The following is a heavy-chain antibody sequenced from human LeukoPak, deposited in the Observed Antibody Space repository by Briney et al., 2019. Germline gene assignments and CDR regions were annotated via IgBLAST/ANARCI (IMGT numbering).Heavy chain of an antibody. D-gene: IGHD5-18*01. V-gene: IGHV4-34*01. CDR2: INHSGST. CDR3: ARHARYSYGWEYHYYYYMDV. J-gene: IGHJ6*03. CDR1: GGSFSGYY. Sequence: SETLSLTCAVYGGSFSGYYWSWIRQPPGKGLEWIGEINHSGSTNYNPSLKSRVTISVDTSKNQFSLKLSSVTAADTAVYYCARHARYSYGWEYHYYYYMDVWGKGTTVTISS.